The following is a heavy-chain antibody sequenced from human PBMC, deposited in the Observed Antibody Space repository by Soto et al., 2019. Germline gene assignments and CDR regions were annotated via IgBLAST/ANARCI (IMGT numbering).Heavy chain of an antibody. CDR1: GFTFSSYG. CDR2: ISYDGSNK. V-gene: IGHV3-30*18. Sequence: QVQLVESGGGVVQPGRSLRLSCAASGFTFSSYGMHWVRQAPGKGLEWVAVISYDGSNKYYADSVKGRFTISRDNSKNTLYLQMTRLRAEDTAVYYCAKGLESEAPYYWGQGTLVTVSS. CDR3: AKGLESEAPYY. J-gene: IGHJ4*02.